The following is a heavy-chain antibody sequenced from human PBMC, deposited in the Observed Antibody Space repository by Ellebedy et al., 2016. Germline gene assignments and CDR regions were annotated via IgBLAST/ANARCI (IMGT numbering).Heavy chain of an antibody. Sequence: ASVKVSCKASGYTFTSYGISWVRQAPGQGLEWMGWISAYNGNTNYAQKLQGRVTMTTDTSPSTAYMELRSLRSDDTAVYYCARGYCSGGSCYEMDVWGKGTTVTVSS. J-gene: IGHJ6*04. CDR1: GYTFTSYG. D-gene: IGHD2-15*01. CDR3: ARGYCSGGSCYEMDV. V-gene: IGHV1-18*01. CDR2: ISAYNGNT.